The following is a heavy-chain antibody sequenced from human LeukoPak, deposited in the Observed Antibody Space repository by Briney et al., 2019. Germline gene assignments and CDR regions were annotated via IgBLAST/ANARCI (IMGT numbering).Heavy chain of an antibody. CDR2: IYPGDSDT. CDR1: GYSFTTYW. CDR3: ARGDVVRGVSWFDS. J-gene: IGHJ5*01. D-gene: IGHD2-21*02. Sequence: GESLKISCKGSGYSFTTYWIAWVRQMPGKGLKWMGSIYPGDSDTKYSPSFQGQVTISVDKSTNTAYLQWKSLKASDTAMYYCARGDVVRGVSWFDSWGQGALVTVSS. V-gene: IGHV5-51*01.